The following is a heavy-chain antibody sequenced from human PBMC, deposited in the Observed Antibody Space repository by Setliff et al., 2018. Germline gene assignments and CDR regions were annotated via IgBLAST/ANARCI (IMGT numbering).Heavy chain of an antibody. CDR2: MNAGNGNT. CDR3: ARGRAHYYFSGSFMDY. CDR1: GYTFLNYD. V-gene: IGHV1-3*01. Sequence: GASVKVSCKASGYTFLNYDIHWVRQAPGQGLEWMGWMNAGNGNTEYSQKFKGRVTLSRDTSANIAYMELRSLTSEDTAVYCCARGRAHYYFSGSFMDYWGQGTLVTVSS. J-gene: IGHJ4*02. D-gene: IGHD3-10*01.